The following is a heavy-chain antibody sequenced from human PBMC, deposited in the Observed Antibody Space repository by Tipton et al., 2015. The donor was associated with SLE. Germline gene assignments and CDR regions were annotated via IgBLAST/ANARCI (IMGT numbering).Heavy chain of an antibody. CDR2: ISSNGGST. CDR1: GFTFSSYA. Sequence: GSLRLSCSASGFTFSSYAMHWVRQAPGKGLEYVSAISSNGGSTYYADSVKGRFTISRDNSKNTLYLQMNSLRAEDTAVYYCARDRNSLSAFDIWGQGTMVTASS. V-gene: IGHV3-64*04. CDR3: ARDRNSLSAFDI. D-gene: IGHD4-23*01. J-gene: IGHJ3*02.